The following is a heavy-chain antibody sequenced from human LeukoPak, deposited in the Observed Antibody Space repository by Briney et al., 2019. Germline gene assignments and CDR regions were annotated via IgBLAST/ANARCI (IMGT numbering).Heavy chain of an antibody. J-gene: IGHJ4*02. CDR3: ASSGADDY. CDR1: GFTFSSYE. Sequence: GGSLRLSRAASGFTFSSYEMNWVRQAPGKGLGWVSYISSSGSTKHYADSVKGRFTISRDNAKNSLSLQMNSLRAEDTAVYYCASSGADDYWGQGTLVTVSS. CDR2: ISSSGSTK. V-gene: IGHV3-48*03. D-gene: IGHD4-17*01.